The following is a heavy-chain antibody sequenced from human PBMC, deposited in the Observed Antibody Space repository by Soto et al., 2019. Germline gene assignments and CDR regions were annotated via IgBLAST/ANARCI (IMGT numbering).Heavy chain of an antibody. J-gene: IGHJ6*02. V-gene: IGHV4-39*01. CDR1: SGTVSVKSHY. D-gene: IGHD1-26*01. Sequence: SETLSLTCAVSSGTVSVKSHYWAWIRQPPGKGLEWIGAIDDSGRTYYSESLKSRATISVDTARNQFSLKLNSVTAPDTAVYSCATQGRNTRIVVVRHYATDFWGQGTAVAASS. CDR3: ATQGRNTRIVVVRHYATDF. CDR2: IDDSGRT.